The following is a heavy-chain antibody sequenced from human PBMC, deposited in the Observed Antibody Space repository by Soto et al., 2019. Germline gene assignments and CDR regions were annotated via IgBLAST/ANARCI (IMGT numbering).Heavy chain of an antibody. Sequence: GGSLRLSCTDSAFTYSSYALSWVRQAPGKGLEWVSAISGSGGATHYADSVKGRFTISRDNSKNTLYLQMNSLRAEDTAVYYCAKDKGTYGPAGPASFDVWDQGTLVTVSS. CDR3: AKDKGTYGPAGPASFDV. D-gene: IGHD3-10*01. V-gene: IGHV3-23*01. J-gene: IGHJ4*02. CDR1: AFTYSSYA. CDR2: ISGSGGAT.